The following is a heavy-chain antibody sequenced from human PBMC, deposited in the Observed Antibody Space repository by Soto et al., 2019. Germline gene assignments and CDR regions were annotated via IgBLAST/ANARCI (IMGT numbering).Heavy chain of an antibody. CDR1: GYTFTSYG. D-gene: IGHD3-3*01. CDR2: ISAYNGNT. CDR3: ARISDITIFGVAIVGTFDY. V-gene: IGHV1-18*01. J-gene: IGHJ4*02. Sequence: ASVKVSCKASGYTFTSYGISWVRQAPGQGLEWMGWISAYNGNTNYAQKLQGRVTMTTDTSTSTAYMELRSLRSDDTAVYYCARISDITIFGVAIVGTFDYWGQGTLVTVSS.